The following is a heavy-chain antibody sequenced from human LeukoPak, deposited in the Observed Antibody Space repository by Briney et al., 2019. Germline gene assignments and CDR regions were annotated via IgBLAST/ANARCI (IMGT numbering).Heavy chain of an antibody. Sequence: PSETLSLTCTVSGGSISSGGYYWSWIRQHPGKGLEWIGYIYYSGSTYYNPSLKSRVTISVDTSKNQFSLKLSSVTAADTAVYYCARDRDYYDSSAHRAFDIWGQGTIVTVSS. CDR2: IYYSGST. D-gene: IGHD3-22*01. CDR1: GGSISSGGYY. V-gene: IGHV4-31*03. J-gene: IGHJ3*02. CDR3: ARDRDYYDSSAHRAFDI.